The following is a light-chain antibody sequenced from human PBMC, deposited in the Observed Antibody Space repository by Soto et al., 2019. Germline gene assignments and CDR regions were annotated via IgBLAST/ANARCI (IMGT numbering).Light chain of an antibody. CDR2: GAS. Sequence: EIVMTQSPATLSVSPGERATLSCRASQSVSSDLAWYHQKPGQAPRLLIYGASTRATGIPARFSGSGSGTEFTLTINSLQSEDFVVYYCQQYNYWPRTFGQGTKVEIK. CDR1: QSVSSD. J-gene: IGKJ1*01. V-gene: IGKV3-15*01. CDR3: QQYNYWPRT.